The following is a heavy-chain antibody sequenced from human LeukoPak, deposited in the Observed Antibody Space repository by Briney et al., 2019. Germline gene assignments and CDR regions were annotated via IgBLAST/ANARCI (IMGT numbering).Heavy chain of an antibody. J-gene: IGHJ6*03. CDR2: ISSSSSTI. D-gene: IGHD6-19*01. V-gene: IGHV3-48*01. CDR1: GFTFSSYS. CDR3: ARDLVAGTAYYYYYMDV. Sequence: PGGSLRLSCAASGFTFSSYSMNWVRQAPGKGLEWVSYISSSSSTIYYADSVKGRFTISRDNAKNSLYLQMNSLRAEDTAVYYCARDLVAGTAYYYYYMDVWGKGTTVTVSS.